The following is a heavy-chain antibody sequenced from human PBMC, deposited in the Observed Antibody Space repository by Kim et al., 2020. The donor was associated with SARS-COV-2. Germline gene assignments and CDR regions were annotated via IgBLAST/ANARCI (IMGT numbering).Heavy chain of an antibody. V-gene: IGHV3-20*01. J-gene: IGHJ4*02. Sequence: GGSLRLSCAASGFTFDDYGMSWVRQAPGKGLEWVSGINWNGGSTGYADSVKGRFIISRDNAKNSLYLQMDSLRAEDTALYHCASSYDSSGYYHLPPDYWGQGTLVTVSS. D-gene: IGHD3-22*01. CDR1: GFTFDDYG. CDR2: INWNGGST. CDR3: ASSYDSSGYYHLPPDY.